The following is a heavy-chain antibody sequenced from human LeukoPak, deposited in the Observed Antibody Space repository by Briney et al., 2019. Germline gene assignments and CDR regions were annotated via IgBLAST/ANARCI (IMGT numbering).Heavy chain of an antibody. J-gene: IGHJ4*02. Sequence: ASVKVSCKASGGTFNSYAISWVRQAPGQGLEWMGGIIPIFGTANYAQKFQGRVTITTDESTSTAYMELSSLRSEDTAVYYCARDGGAYCGGDCYSDYWGQGTLVTVSS. CDR1: GGTFNSYA. V-gene: IGHV1-69*05. CDR3: ARDGGAYCGGDCYSDY. D-gene: IGHD2-21*01. CDR2: IIPIFGTA.